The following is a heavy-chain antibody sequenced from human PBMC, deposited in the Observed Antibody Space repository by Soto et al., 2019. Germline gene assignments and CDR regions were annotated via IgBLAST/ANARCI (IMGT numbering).Heavy chain of an antibody. CDR3: ARDMRSGYDVGAFDI. CDR2: IWYDGSNK. D-gene: IGHD3-3*01. Sequence: QVQLVESGGGVVQPGRSLRLSCAASGFTFSSYGMHWVRQAPGKGLEWVAVIWYDGSNKYYADSVKGRFTISRDNSKNTLYLQKNSLRAEDTAVYYCARDMRSGYDVGAFDIWGQGTMVTVSS. V-gene: IGHV3-33*01. CDR1: GFTFSSYG. J-gene: IGHJ3*02.